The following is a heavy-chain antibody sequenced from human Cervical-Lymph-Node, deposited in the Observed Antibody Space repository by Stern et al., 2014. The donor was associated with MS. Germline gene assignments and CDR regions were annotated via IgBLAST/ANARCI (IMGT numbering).Heavy chain of an antibody. V-gene: IGHV1-69*06. CDR2: IIPIFGTA. J-gene: IGHJ4*02. Sequence: QVQLVQSGAEVKKPGSSVKVSCKASGGTFSSYAISWVRQAPGQGLEWMGGIIPIFGTANYAQKFQGRVTITADKSTSTAYMELSSLRSEDTAVYYCAGGYDFWSGSSLAGFDYWGQGTLVTVSS. CDR1: GGTFSSYA. CDR3: AGGYDFWSGSSLAGFDY. D-gene: IGHD3-3*01.